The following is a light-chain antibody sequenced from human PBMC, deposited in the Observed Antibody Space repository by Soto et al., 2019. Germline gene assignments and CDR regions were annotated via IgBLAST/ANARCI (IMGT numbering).Light chain of an antibody. CDR2: KDS. J-gene: IGLJ2*01. Sequence: SYELTQPPSVSVPPGQTARITCSGDALPKQYAYWYQQKPGQAPVLVIYKDSERPSGIPERFSGSSSGTTVTLTISGVQAEDEADYYCQSADSSGTSLVFGGGTKLTVL. CDR3: QSADSSGTSLV. V-gene: IGLV3-25*03. CDR1: ALPKQY.